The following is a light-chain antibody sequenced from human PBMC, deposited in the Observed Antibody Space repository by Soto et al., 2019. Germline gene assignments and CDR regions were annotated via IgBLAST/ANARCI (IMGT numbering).Light chain of an antibody. CDR3: CSYAGSSFWV. Sequence: QSVLTQPRSVSGSPGQSVTISCTGTSSDVGGYNYVSWYQQHPGKAPKLMIYDVSKRPSGVPDRFSGSKSGNTASLTISGLQAEVEADYYCCSYAGSSFWVFGGGTKLTVL. J-gene: IGLJ3*02. CDR2: DVS. V-gene: IGLV2-11*01. CDR1: SSDVGGYNY.